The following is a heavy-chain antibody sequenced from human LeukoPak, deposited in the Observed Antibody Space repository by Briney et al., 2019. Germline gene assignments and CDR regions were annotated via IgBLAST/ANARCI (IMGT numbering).Heavy chain of an antibody. Sequence: SETLSLTCAVYGGSFSGYYWSWIRQPPGKGLEWIGEINHSGSTNYNPSLKSRVTISVDTSNNQFSLKLSSVTAADTAVYYCARGGMTIFGVVIGRAFDYWGQGTLVTVSS. CDR2: INHSGST. J-gene: IGHJ4*02. V-gene: IGHV4-34*01. CDR3: ARGGMTIFGVVIGRAFDY. D-gene: IGHD3-3*01. CDR1: GGSFSGYY.